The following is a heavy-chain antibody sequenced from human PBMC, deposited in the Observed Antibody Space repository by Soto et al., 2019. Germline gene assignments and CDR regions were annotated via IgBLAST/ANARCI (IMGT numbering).Heavy chain of an antibody. D-gene: IGHD4-17*01. Sequence: EVQLLESGGGLVQPGGSLRLSCAASGFTFSSYAMSWVRQAPGNGLEWVSAISGSGGSTYYADSVKGRFTSSRDNSKNTLYLQMNSLRAEDTAVYYCAKRPNLYTVTTYWGQGTLVTVSS. J-gene: IGHJ4*02. CDR3: AKRPNLYTVTTY. CDR2: ISGSGGST. V-gene: IGHV3-23*01. CDR1: GFTFSSYA.